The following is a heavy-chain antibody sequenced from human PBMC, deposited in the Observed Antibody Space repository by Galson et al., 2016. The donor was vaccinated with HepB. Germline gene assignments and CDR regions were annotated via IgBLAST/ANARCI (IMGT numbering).Heavy chain of an antibody. D-gene: IGHD3-10*01. Sequence: SLRLSCAGSGFTFNGYGMHWVRQAPGKGLEWVAADSMDGRRKFYADSVKGRFTISRDTAKNSLYLQMNSLRAEDAAVYYCAGGSGWLTAYWGQGTPVTVSS. CDR2: DSMDGRRK. J-gene: IGHJ4*02. CDR1: GFTFNGYG. CDR3: AGGSGWLTAY. V-gene: IGHV3-30*03.